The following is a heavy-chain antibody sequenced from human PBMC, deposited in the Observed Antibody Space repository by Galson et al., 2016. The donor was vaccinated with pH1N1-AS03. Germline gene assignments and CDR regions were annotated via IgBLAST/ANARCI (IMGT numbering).Heavy chain of an antibody. D-gene: IGHD2/OR15-2a*01. J-gene: IGHJ4*02. CDR1: GGPISSGNNH. CDR2: IHYGGST. CDR3: TIYTSTAADY. V-gene: IGHV4-39*01. Sequence: SETLSLTCTVSGGPISSGNNHGGWIRQPPGKGLEWIGTIHYGGSTYYNTSLRSRVTISVDVSKNQFSLDLKSVTAADTSVYYCTIYTSTAADYWGRGTLVTVSS.